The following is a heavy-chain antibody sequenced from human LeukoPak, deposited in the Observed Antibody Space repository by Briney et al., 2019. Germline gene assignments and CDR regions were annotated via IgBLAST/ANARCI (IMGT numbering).Heavy chain of an antibody. CDR2: INPSGGST. Sequence: ASVKVSCTSSGYTFTSYYMYWVRQAPGQGLEWMGIINPSGGSTSYAQKFQGRVTMTRDTSTSTVYMELSSLRSEDTAVFYCARGSLGRGWLYDSWGQGTPISVSS. V-gene: IGHV1-46*01. CDR3: ARGSLGRGWLYDS. J-gene: IGHJ4*02. D-gene: IGHD7-27*01. CDR1: GYTFTSYY.